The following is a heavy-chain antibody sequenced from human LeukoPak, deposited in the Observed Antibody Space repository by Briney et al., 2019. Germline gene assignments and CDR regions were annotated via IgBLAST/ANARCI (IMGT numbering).Heavy chain of an antibody. Sequence: GASVKVSCKASGYTFTGYYMHWVRQAPGQGLEWMGWNNPNSGGTNYAQKFQGRVTMTRDTSISTAYMELGRLRSDDTAVYYCARDLGRGLNWFDPWGQGTLVTVSS. CDR3: ARDLGRGLNWFDP. D-gene: IGHD3-16*01. CDR1: GYTFTGYY. V-gene: IGHV1-2*02. CDR2: NNPNSGGT. J-gene: IGHJ5*02.